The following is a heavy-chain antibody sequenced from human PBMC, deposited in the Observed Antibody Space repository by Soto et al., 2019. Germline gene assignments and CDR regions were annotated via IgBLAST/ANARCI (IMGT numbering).Heavy chain of an antibody. V-gene: IGHV1-18*01. D-gene: IGHD1-26*01. J-gene: IGHJ3*02. CDR1: GYTFTSYG. Sequence: ASVKVSCKASGYTFTSYGISWVRQAPGQGLEWMGWISAYNGNTNYAQKLQGRVTMTTDTSTSTAYMELRSLRSDDTAVYYYARVRWELPYGDAFDIWGQGTMVTVSS. CDR3: ARVRWELPYGDAFDI. CDR2: ISAYNGNT.